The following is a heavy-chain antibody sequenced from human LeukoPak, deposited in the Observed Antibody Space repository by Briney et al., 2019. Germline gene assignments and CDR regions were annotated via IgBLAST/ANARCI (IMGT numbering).Heavy chain of an antibody. CDR2: ISYDGSNK. CDR3: ARDTDYYGSGSYPN. D-gene: IGHD3-10*01. Sequence: GGSLRLSCAASGFTFSSYAMHWVRQAPGKGLEWVAVISYDGSNKYYADSVEGRFTISRDNSKNTLYLQMNSLRAEDTAVYYCARDTDYYGSGSYPNWGQGTLVTVSS. J-gene: IGHJ4*02. V-gene: IGHV3-30-3*01. CDR1: GFTFSSYA.